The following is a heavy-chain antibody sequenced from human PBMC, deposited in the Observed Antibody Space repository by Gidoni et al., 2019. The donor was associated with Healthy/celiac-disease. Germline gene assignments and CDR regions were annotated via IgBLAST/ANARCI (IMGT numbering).Heavy chain of an antibody. Sequence: EVQLVESGGGLVQPGGSLRLSCAASGFTFSNYWMSWVRQAPGKGLEWVANIKQDGSEKYYVDSVKGRFTISRDNAKNSLYLQMNSLRAEDTALYYCARDDLALNEDYWGQGTLVTVSS. V-gene: IGHV3-7*01. CDR2: IKQDGSEK. D-gene: IGHD1-1*01. J-gene: IGHJ4*02. CDR3: ARDDLALNEDY. CDR1: GFTFSNYW.